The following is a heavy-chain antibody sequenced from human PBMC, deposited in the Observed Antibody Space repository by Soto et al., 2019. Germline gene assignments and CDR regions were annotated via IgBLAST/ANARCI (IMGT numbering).Heavy chain of an antibody. V-gene: IGHV4-39*01. Sequence: QLHLQESGPGLVKPSETLSLTCSVSGGSISTCWSYWGWVRPAPERGLEWIGSAYYVGTINSNPSLKPRVAISVDTSKNQFSLKLTSVTAADTAVYYWERLPLVRGVPAWGQGTLVPVS. CDR1: GGSISTCWSY. J-gene: IGHJ5*02. CDR2: AYYVGTI. D-gene: IGHD3-10*01. CDR3: ERLPLVRGVPA.